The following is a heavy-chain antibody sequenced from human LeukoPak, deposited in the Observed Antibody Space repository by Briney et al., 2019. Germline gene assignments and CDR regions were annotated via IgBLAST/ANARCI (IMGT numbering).Heavy chain of an antibody. CDR3: ARMSGRESSGYYLDY. J-gene: IGHJ4*02. V-gene: IGHV4-31*03. Sequence: PSETLSLTCTVSGCSINSGDYYWSWIRQQPEKCLEWTGYIYYSGSTYYNPSLKSRVTISVDTSKNHFSLKLSSVTAADTAVYYCARMSGRESSGYYLDYWGQGTLVTVSS. CDR2: IYYSGST. CDR1: GCSINSGDYY. D-gene: IGHD3-22*01.